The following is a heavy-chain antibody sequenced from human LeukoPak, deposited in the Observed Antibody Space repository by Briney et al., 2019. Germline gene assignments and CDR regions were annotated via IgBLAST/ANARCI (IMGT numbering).Heavy chain of an antibody. CDR1: GFTFSSYA. Sequence: PGGSLRLSCKASGFTFSSYAMSWVRQAPGKGLEWVSTISYSGGSTYYADSVKGRFTISRDNSENTLYLQMNSLRAEDTAVYYCAKGSAWGSPLDYWGQGTLVTVSS. V-gene: IGHV3-23*01. J-gene: IGHJ4*02. D-gene: IGHD3-16*01. CDR3: AKGSAWGSPLDY. CDR2: ISYSGGST.